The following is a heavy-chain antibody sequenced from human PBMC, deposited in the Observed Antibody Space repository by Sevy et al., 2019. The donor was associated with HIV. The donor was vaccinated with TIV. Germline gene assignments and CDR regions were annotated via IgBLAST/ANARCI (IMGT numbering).Heavy chain of an antibody. V-gene: IGHV3-49*04. CDR2: FKSKIHGGTT. CDR1: GFIFGDYG. Sequence: GGSLRLSCTASGFIFGDYGMSWVRQAPGKGLEWIAFFKSKIHGGTTENAASVKGRFTNSRDDSKNNIYLQMSNLKTEDTAVYYCTRWSGSQSIFDYWGQGTLVTVSS. J-gene: IGHJ4*02. CDR3: TRWSGSQSIFDY. D-gene: IGHD1-26*01.